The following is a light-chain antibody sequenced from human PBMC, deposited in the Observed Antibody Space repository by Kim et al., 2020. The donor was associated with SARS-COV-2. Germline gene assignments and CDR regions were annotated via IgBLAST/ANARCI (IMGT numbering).Light chain of an antibody. J-gene: IGLJ3*02. CDR3: AAWDDSLSVGV. V-gene: IGLV1-47*01. CDR1: SSNIGSNY. Sequence: GKGVTISCSGSSSNIGSNYVYWYQQLPGTAPKLLIYRNNQRPSGVPDRFSGSKSGTSASLAISGLRSEDEADYYCAAWDDSLSVGVFGGGTQLTVL. CDR2: RNN.